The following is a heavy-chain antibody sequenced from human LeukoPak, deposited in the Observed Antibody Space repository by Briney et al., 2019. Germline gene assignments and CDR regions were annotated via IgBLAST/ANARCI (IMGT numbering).Heavy chain of an antibody. Sequence: GGSLRLSCAASGFTFSDYYMGWIRQAPGKGLEWVPYISSSGSTIYYAAPVKGRFTISRDDSKNTLYLQMNSLKTEDTAVYYCTTDPKGGYWGQGTLVTVSS. CDR1: GFTFSDYY. D-gene: IGHD3-16*01. CDR3: TTDPKGGY. J-gene: IGHJ4*02. CDR2: ISSSGSTI. V-gene: IGHV3-11*01.